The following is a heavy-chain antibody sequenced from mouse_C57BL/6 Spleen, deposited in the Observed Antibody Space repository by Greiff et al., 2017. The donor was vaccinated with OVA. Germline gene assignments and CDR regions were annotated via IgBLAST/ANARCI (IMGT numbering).Heavy chain of an antibody. Sequence: VQLQQSGAELVRPGTSVKISCKASGYTFTNYWIGWAKQRPGHGLEWIGDIYPGGGYTNYNEKFKGKATLTADKSSSTAYMQFSSLTSEDSAIYYCARGGYNFYVDYWGQGTTLTVSS. CDR1: GYTFTNYW. D-gene: IGHD2-2*01. CDR2: IYPGGGYT. V-gene: IGHV1-63*01. J-gene: IGHJ2*01. CDR3: ARGGYNFYVDY.